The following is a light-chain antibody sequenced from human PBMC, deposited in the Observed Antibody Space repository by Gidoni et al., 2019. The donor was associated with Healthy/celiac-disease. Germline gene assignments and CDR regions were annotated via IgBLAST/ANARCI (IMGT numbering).Light chain of an antibody. CDR3: QQRSNWPPFT. Sequence: EIVLTQSPATLSLSPGERATLSCRASQSVSSYLAWYQQKPGTAPRLLIYDASNRATGIPARFFGSGSGTDFTLTISSLVPEDFAVYYCQQRSNWPPFTFGPGTKVDIK. J-gene: IGKJ3*01. V-gene: IGKV3-11*01. CDR1: QSVSSY. CDR2: DAS.